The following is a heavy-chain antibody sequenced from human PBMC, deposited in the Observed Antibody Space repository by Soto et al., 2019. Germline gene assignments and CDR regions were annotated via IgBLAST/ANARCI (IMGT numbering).Heavy chain of an antibody. CDR1: GAALGGFH. J-gene: IGHJ3*02. V-gene: IGHV4-34*12. CDR3: ARSPLGYDYVRQTWREVGDSFDI. Sequence: SETLSLTCAIYGAALGGFHWTWLRQAPGKGLEWIGELIHGGSTNYNPSLKSRVSFSLDTSKNQFSLHLMSVTAADTAVYYCARSPLGYDYVRQTWREVGDSFDIWGRGTMVTVSS. D-gene: IGHD3-16*01. CDR2: LIHGGST.